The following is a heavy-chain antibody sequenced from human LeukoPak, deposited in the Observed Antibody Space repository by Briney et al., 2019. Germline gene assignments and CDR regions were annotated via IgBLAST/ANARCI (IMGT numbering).Heavy chain of an antibody. J-gene: IGHJ4*02. CDR3: ARECSSSWYVSV. CDR2: ISSSSSYI. CDR1: GFTFSSYS. V-gene: IGHV3-21*01. D-gene: IGHD6-13*01. Sequence: GGSLRLSCAASGFTFSSYSMNWVRQAPGKGLEWVSSISSSSSYIYYADSVKGRFTISRDNAKNSLYLQMNSLRAEDTAVYYCARECSSSWYVSVWGQGTLVTVSS.